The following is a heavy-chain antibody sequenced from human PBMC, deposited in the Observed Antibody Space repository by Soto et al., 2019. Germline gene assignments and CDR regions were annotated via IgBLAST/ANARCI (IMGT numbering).Heavy chain of an antibody. CDR3: AGRGADSGTFHY. CDR2: IYYSGST. J-gene: IGHJ4*02. V-gene: IGHV4-59*08. CDR1: GGSISSYY. D-gene: IGHD6-13*01. Sequence: SETLSLTCTVSGGSISSYYWSWIRQPPGKGLEWIGYIYYSGSTNYNPSLKSRLTMLVDTSKNQFSLKLSSVTAADTAVYYCAGRGADSGTFHYWGQGTLVTVSS.